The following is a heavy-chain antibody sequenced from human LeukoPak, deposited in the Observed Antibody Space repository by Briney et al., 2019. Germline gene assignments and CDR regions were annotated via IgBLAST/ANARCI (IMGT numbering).Heavy chain of an antibody. V-gene: IGHV3-30*02. Sequence: GGSLRLSCAASGCTFSSYGMHWVRQAPGKGLEWVAFIRYDGSKKYYADSVKGRFTISRDNSKNTLYLQMNSLRAEDTAVYYCAKARVNCSSTSCSHYYYYYMDVWGKGTTVTVSS. J-gene: IGHJ6*03. CDR1: GCTFSSYG. CDR2: IRYDGSKK. CDR3: AKARVNCSSTSCSHYYYYYMDV. D-gene: IGHD2-2*01.